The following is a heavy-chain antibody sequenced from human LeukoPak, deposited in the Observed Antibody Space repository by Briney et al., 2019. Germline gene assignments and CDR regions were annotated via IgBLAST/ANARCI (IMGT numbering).Heavy chain of an antibody. Sequence: GGSLRLSCAASGFTFSSYSMNWVRQAPGKGLEWVSSISSSSSYIYYADSVKGRFTISRDNAKNSLYLQMNSLRAEDTAVYYCARDSPSSTSWGYWGQGTLATVSS. CDR3: ARDSPSSTSWGY. CDR2: ISSSSSYI. J-gene: IGHJ4*02. V-gene: IGHV3-21*01. CDR1: GFTFSSYS. D-gene: IGHD2-2*01.